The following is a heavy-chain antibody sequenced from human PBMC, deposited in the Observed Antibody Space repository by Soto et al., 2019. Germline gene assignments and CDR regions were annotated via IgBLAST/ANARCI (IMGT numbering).Heavy chain of an antibody. CDR3: AREVYYDILTGYFPAGFDY. CDR2: INPNSGGT. D-gene: IGHD3-9*01. V-gene: IGHV1-2*04. J-gene: IGHJ4*02. CDR1: GYTFTGYY. Sequence: ASVKVSCKASGYTFTGYYMHWVRQAPGQGLEWMGWINPNSGGTNYAQKFQGWVTMTRDTSISTAYMELSRLRSDDTAVYYCAREVYYDILTGYFPAGFDYWGQGTLVPVSS.